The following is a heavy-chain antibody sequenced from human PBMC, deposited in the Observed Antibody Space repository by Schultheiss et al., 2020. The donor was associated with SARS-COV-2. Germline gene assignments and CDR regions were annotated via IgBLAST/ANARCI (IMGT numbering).Heavy chain of an antibody. D-gene: IGHD5-12*01. CDR3: AKDLSPGIVATIVEYFDY. Sequence: SETLSLTCTVSGGSISSSSYYWGWIRQPPGKGLEWIGSIYYSGSTYYNPSLKSRVTISVDTSKNQFSLKLSSVTAADTAVYYCAKDLSPGIVATIVEYFDYWGQGTLVTVSS. CDR1: GGSISSSSYY. V-gene: IGHV4-39*07. J-gene: IGHJ4*02. CDR2: IYYSGST.